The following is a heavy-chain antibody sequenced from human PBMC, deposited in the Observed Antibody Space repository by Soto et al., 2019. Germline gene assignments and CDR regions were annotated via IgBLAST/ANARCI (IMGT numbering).Heavy chain of an antibody. Sequence: GASVKVSCKASGYTFTGYYMHWVRQAPGQGLEWMGWINPNSGGTNYAQKFQGWVTMTRDTSISTAYMELSRLRSDDTAVYYCARSGLSSGYPKADLDYWGQGTLVTVSS. D-gene: IGHD3-22*01. CDR1: GYTFTGYY. V-gene: IGHV1-2*04. CDR2: INPNSGGT. J-gene: IGHJ4*02. CDR3: ARSGLSSGYPKADLDY.